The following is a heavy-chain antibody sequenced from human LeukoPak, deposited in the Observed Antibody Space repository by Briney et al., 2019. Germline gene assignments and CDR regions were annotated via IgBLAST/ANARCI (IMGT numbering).Heavy chain of an antibody. CDR3: ARDGGNFGYY. V-gene: IGHV1-69-2*01. Sequence: GATVKISCKASGYTFTDYYMHWAQQAPGKGLEWMGRVDPEDGETIYAEKFQGRVTITADTSTDTAYMELSSLRSEDTAVYYCARDGGNFGYYWGQGTLVTVSS. J-gene: IGHJ4*02. CDR1: GYTFTDYY. CDR2: VDPEDGET. D-gene: IGHD4-23*01.